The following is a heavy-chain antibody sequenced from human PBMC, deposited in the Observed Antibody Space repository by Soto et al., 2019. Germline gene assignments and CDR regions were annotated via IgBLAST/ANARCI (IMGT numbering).Heavy chain of an antibody. Sequence: GASVKVSCKASGYTFTSYDINWVRQATGQGLEWMGWMNPNSGNTGYAQKFQGRVTMTRNTSISTAYMGLSSLRSEDTAVYYCARLLWFGEFYYYGMDVWGQGTTVTVSS. J-gene: IGHJ6*02. D-gene: IGHD3-10*01. CDR2: MNPNSGNT. V-gene: IGHV1-8*01. CDR1: GYTFTSYD. CDR3: ARLLWFGEFYYYGMDV.